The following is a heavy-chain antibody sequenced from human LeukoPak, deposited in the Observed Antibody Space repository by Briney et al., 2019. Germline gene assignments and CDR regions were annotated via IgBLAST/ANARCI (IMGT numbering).Heavy chain of an antibody. V-gene: IGHV3-74*01. CDR1: GFTFSSYW. CDR3: AREASSSRFDY. J-gene: IGHJ4*02. Sequence: GGSLRLSCAASGFTFSSYWMHWVRQAPGKGLVWVSRINSDGSSTSYADSVKGRFTISRDNAKNTLYLQMNSLRAEDTAVYYCAREASSSRFDYWGQGTLVTVSS. CDR2: INSDGSST. D-gene: IGHD6-13*01.